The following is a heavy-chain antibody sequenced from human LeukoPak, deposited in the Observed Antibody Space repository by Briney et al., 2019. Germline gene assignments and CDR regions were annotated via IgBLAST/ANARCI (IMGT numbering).Heavy chain of an antibody. J-gene: IGHJ4*02. CDR2: IYYSGST. D-gene: IGHD5-18*01. Sequence: SETLSLTSALPLDSISSSGEYSGWTRQPPRKWLEWLASIYYSGSTYYNPSLKSRVTISVDPSKNQFSLKVTSVTAADTAVYYCARRHQRAYSYGQPFDYWGQGTLVTVSS. CDR3: ARRHQRAYSYGQPFDY. V-gene: IGHV4-39*01. CDR1: LDSISSSGEY.